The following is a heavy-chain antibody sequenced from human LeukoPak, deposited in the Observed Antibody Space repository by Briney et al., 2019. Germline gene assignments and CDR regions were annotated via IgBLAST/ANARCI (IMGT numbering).Heavy chain of an antibody. CDR2: MNANSGNT. CDR1: GYTFTSYD. D-gene: IGHD1-1*01. J-gene: IGHJ6*03. Sequence: ASVKVSCKASGYTFTSYDINGVRQATGQGIEWMGWMNANSGNTGYAQKFQGRVTMTRNTPISTAYMELSSLRSEDTAVYYCARKNDPSYYYYYYMDVWGKGTTVTVSS. V-gene: IGHV1-8*01. CDR3: ARKNDPSYYYYYYMDV.